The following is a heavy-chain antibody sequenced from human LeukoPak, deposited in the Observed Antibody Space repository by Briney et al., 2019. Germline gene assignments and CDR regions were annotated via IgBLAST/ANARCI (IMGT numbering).Heavy chain of an antibody. Sequence: GGSLRLSCAASGFTFSSYEMNWVRQAPGKGLEWVSYISSSGSTIYYADSVKGRFTISRDNAKNSLYLQMNSLRAEDTAVYYCARAGGGPAAFDIWGQATMVTVSS. CDR1: GFTFSSYE. J-gene: IGHJ3*02. CDR2: ISSSGSTI. D-gene: IGHD3-16*01. CDR3: ARAGGGPAAFDI. V-gene: IGHV3-48*03.